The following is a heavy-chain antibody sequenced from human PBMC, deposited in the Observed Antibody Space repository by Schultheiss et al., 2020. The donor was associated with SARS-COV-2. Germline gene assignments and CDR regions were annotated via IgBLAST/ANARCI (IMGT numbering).Heavy chain of an antibody. Sequence: SETLSLTCTVPGGSSSSGGYYWSWIRQPPGKGLEWIGEINHSGSTNYNPSLKSRVTISVDTSKNQFSLKLSSVTAADTAVYYCARGSGSWYYFDYWGQGTLVTVSS. CDR3: ARGSGSWYYFDY. J-gene: IGHJ4*02. CDR1: GGSSSSGGYY. CDR2: INHSGST. V-gene: IGHV4-61*08. D-gene: IGHD6-13*01.